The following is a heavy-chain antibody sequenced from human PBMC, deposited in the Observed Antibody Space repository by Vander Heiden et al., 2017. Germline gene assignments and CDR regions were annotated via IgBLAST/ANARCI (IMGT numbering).Heavy chain of an antibody. Sequence: QVQLVQSGAEVKKPGASVKVSCKASGYTFTGYYMHWVRQAPGQGLEWMGWINPNSGGTNYAQKLQGRVTMTRDTSISTAYMELSRLRSDDTAVYYCARGILTGYRAPLLVYWGQGTLVTVSS. CDR2: INPNSGGT. J-gene: IGHJ4*02. V-gene: IGHV1-2*02. CDR1: GYTFTGYY. D-gene: IGHD3-9*01. CDR3: ARGILTGYRAPLLVY.